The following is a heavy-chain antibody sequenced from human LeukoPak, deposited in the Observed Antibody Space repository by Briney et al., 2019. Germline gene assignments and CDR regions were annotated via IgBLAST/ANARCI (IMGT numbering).Heavy chain of an antibody. CDR2: IYTSGST. Sequence: SETLSLTRTVSGYSLSSGYYWSWIRQPAGKGLEWIGRIYTSGSTNYNPSLKSRVTISEDTSKNQFSVKLSSVTDADTAVCYGARRAHDSSGYFDKTDALDIWGQGTMVTVSS. CDR1: GYSLSSGYY. D-gene: IGHD3-22*01. CDR3: ARRAHDSSGYFDKTDALDI. V-gene: IGHV4-61*02. J-gene: IGHJ3*02.